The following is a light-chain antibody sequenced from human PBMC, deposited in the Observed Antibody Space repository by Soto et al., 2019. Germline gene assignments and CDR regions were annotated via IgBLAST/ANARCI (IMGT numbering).Light chain of an antibody. CDR3: HQYNNWPLT. CDR2: DTS. Sequence: EIVITQSPSTLSVSPGESATLSYGSSQNIRNNLAWYQQKPGQAPRLLFSDTSTRATTVPARFNGSGSGTEFSLAISNLQSEDFAVYYCHQYNNWPLTFGGGTKVDIK. V-gene: IGKV3-15*01. J-gene: IGKJ4*01. CDR1: QNIRNN.